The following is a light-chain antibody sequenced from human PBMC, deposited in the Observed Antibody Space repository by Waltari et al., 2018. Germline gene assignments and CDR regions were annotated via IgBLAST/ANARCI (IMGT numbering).Light chain of an antibody. CDR2: DAS. V-gene: IGKV3-11*01. J-gene: IGKJ4*01. CDR1: QSVHTY. Sequence: EIVLTQSPATLSLSPGDTATVSCRASQSVHTYLAWYQHKPGQVPRLLIYDASKRATGVPARFSGSGSGADFTLIISSLEPEDFAVYYCHQRSNWPLTFGGGTKVDIK. CDR3: HQRSNWPLT.